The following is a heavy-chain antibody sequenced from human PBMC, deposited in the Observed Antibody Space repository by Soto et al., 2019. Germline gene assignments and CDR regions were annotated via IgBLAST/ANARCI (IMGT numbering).Heavy chain of an antibody. CDR3: TTESFMVRGVTPTDY. D-gene: IGHD3-10*01. CDR2: IESKTDGGTT. J-gene: IGHJ4*02. Sequence: GGALRLSCAASGFTFSNAWMSWVRQAPGKGLEWVGRIESKTDGGTTDYAAPVKGRFTISRDDSKHTLYLQMTSLNTEATAVYYCTTESFMVRGVTPTDYWGQGALVTVSS. CDR1: GFTFSNAW. V-gene: IGHV3-15*04.